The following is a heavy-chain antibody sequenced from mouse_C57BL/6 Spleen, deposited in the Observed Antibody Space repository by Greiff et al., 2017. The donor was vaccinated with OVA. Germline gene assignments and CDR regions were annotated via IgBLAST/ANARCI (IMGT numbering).Heavy chain of an antibody. D-gene: IGHD1-1*01. Sequence: VQLQQSGAELVRPGASVTLSCKASGYTFTDYEMHWVKQTPVHGLEWIGAIDPETGGTAYNQKFKGKAILTADKSSSTAYMELRSLTSEDSAVYYCTRTFTTGVATGDYWGQGTTLTVSS. CDR3: TRTFTTGVATGDY. J-gene: IGHJ2*01. CDR2: IDPETGGT. V-gene: IGHV1-15*01. CDR1: GYTFTDYE.